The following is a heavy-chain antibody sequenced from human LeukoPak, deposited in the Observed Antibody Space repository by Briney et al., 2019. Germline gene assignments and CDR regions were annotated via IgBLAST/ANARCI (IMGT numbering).Heavy chain of an antibody. CDR1: GXTFSSYA. Sequence: GGSLRLSWAASGXTFSSYAVHWVRPAPRKGLEYVSANSSIWGSTYYANSAKGRLTIYRNNPINTVSLQIGIRRPEDMAVYYCAREMDTIFRHAFDIWGEGTMVTVSS. J-gene: IGHJ3*02. V-gene: IGHV3-64*01. CDR3: AREMDTIFRHAFDI. D-gene: IGHD5-24*01. CDR2: NSSIWGST.